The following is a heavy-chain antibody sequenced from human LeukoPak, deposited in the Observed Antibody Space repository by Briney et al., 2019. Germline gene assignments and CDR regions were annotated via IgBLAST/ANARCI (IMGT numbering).Heavy chain of an antibody. CDR1: GGTFSSYA. CDR3: ARDLPDYCGGDCYRC. D-gene: IGHD2-21*02. V-gene: IGHV1-69*04. CDR2: IIPILGIA. Sequence: GASVKVSCKAAGGTFSSYAISWVRQAPGQGLEWMGRIIPILGIANYATTLQGRVTITADQSTSTAYMELSSLRSEDTAVYYCARDLPDYCGGDCYRCWGQGTLVSVSS. J-gene: IGHJ4*02.